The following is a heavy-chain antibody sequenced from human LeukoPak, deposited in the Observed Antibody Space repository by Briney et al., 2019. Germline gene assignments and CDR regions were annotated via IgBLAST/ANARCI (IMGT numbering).Heavy chain of an antibody. CDR1: GYTFTSYG. CDR2: ISAYNGNT. J-gene: IGHJ4*02. Sequence: ASVKVSCKASGYTFTSYGISWVRQAPGQGLEWMGWISAYNGNTNYAQKLQGRVTMTTDTSTSTAYMELRSLRSDDTAVYYCARALYSSGWPEIDYWGQGTLVTVSS. D-gene: IGHD6-19*01. V-gene: IGHV1-18*01. CDR3: ARALYSSGWPEIDY.